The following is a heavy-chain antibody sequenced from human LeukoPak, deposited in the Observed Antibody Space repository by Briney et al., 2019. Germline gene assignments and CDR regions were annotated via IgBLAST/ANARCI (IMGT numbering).Heavy chain of an antibody. Sequence: SETLSLTCTVSGGSISGYFWSWIRQPSGKGLEWIAYIYYSGGTDYNPSLKSRVTISVDTSKNQFSLKLNSVTAADTAVYYCARHAYGGDAFDIWGQGTMVTVSS. D-gene: IGHD4-17*01. CDR3: ARHAYGGDAFDI. V-gene: IGHV4-59*08. J-gene: IGHJ3*02. CDR1: GGSISGYF. CDR2: IYYSGGT.